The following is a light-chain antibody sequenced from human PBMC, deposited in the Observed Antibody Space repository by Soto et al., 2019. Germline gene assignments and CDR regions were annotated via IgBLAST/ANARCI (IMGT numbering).Light chain of an antibody. J-gene: IGLJ3*02. Sequence: QSVLTQSASVSQTPGQRVTISCSGGTSNIGDNSVNWYQHLPGAAPRLLIYSNNQRPSGVPDRFSGSQSGTSASLAISGLQSEDEADYYCAAWDDSLNAWVFGGGTQLTVL. V-gene: IGLV1-44*01. CDR2: SNN. CDR3: AAWDDSLNAWV. CDR1: TSNIGDNS.